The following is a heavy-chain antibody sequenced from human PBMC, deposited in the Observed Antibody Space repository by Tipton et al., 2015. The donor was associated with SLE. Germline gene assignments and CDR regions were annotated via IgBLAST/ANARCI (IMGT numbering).Heavy chain of an antibody. CDR3: AKGARWFDDFWSGYPLGNYFDP. Sequence: TLSLTCTVSGGSISSHYWSWIRQPPGKGLEWIGCIYYSGSTNYNPSLNSRVTLSVDMSKNQFSLKLNSPTAADTAIYYCAKGARWFDDFWSGYPLGNYFDPWGQGILVTVSS. CDR2: IYYSGST. CDR1: GGSISSHY. D-gene: IGHD3-3*01. J-gene: IGHJ5*02. V-gene: IGHV4-59*11.